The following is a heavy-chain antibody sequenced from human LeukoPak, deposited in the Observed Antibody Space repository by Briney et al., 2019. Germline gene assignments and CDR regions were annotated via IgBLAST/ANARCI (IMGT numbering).Heavy chain of an antibody. Sequence: ASVKVSCKASGYTFTSYGISWVRQAPGQGLEWMGRISAYNGNTNYAQKLQGRVTMTTDTSTSTAYMELRSLRSDDTAVYYCARDSVVPAAVYYYYGMDVWGQGTTVTVSS. CDR1: GYTFTSYG. D-gene: IGHD2-2*01. CDR2: ISAYNGNT. J-gene: IGHJ6*02. V-gene: IGHV1-18*01. CDR3: ARDSVVPAAVYYYYGMDV.